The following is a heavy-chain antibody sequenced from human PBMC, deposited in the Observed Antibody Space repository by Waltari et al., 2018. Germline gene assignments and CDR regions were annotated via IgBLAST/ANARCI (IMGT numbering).Heavy chain of an antibody. CDR2: IIPIFGTA. J-gene: IGHJ4*02. D-gene: IGHD5-12*01. V-gene: IGHV1-69*08. CDR3: ARDATKLRRDGYHNSGYFDY. Sequence: QVQLVQSGAEVKKPGSSVKVSCKASGGTFSSYAISWVRQAPGQGLEWMGSIIPIFGTANDAQKVQGRVTITADKSTSTAYRELGSLRSEDTAVYYCARDATKLRRDGYHNSGYFDYWGQGTLVTVSS. CDR1: GGTFSSYA.